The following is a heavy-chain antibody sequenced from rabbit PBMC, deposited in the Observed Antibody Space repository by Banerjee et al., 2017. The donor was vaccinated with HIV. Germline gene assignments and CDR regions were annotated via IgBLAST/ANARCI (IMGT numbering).Heavy chain of an antibody. CDR2: IYAGSSGSP. Sequence: QEQLVESGGDLVKPGTSLTLTCTASGFSFSSNYYMCWVRQAPGKGLECIACIYAGSSGSPYYANLAKGRFTISQTSSATVTLQMTSLTVADTATYFCARGSAKMTMMITGFFLNLPGPGTLVTVS. CDR1: GFSFSSNYY. CDR3: ARGSAKMTMMITGFFLNL. J-gene: IGHJ4*01. V-gene: IGHV1S45*01. D-gene: IGHD2-1*01.